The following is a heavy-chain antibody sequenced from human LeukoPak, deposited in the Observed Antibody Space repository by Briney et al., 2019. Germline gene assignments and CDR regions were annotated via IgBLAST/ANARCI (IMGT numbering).Heavy chain of an antibody. Sequence: SETLSLTCSVSVDSISSSNWWTCVRQPPGKGLEWIREIYHSGRTNYNPSLNSQVTRSVDKPKNHFSLKLSSVTAADTAVYYCANIAVAGQFFEYWGQGTLVTVSP. CDR2: IYHSGRT. CDR3: ANIAVAGQFFEY. D-gene: IGHD6-19*01. CDR1: VDSISSSNW. V-gene: IGHV4-4*02. J-gene: IGHJ4*02.